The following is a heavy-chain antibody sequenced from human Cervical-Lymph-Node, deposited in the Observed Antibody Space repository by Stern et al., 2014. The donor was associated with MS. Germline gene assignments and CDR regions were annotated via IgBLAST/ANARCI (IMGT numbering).Heavy chain of an antibody. V-gene: IGHV4-61*02. CDR1: GASISSTSHY. D-gene: IGHD4-17*01. CDR2: IFASGST. J-gene: IGHJ4*02. Sequence: QVQLQESGPGLVRPSQTLSLTCTISGASISSTSHYWSWIRQPAGKGLEWIGRIFASGSTNYNPSLKSLVGMSVYTSRDQFSLLLFSGTAADTAVYYCARGFGDPDFDYWGQGTLV. CDR3: ARGFGDPDFDY.